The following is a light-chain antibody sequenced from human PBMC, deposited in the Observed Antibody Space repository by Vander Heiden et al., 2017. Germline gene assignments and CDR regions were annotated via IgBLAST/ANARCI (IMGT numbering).Light chain of an antibody. J-gene: IGKJ2*01. V-gene: IGKV1-33*01. Sequence: DIQMTQSPSSLSASVGDRVTITCQASQDISNYLNWYQQKPWKAPKLLIYDASNLETGVPSRFSGSGSGTDFTFTISSLQPEDLAPYYCQQYDNLPQYTFGQWTKLEIK. CDR1: QDISNY. CDR3: QQYDNLPQYT. CDR2: DAS.